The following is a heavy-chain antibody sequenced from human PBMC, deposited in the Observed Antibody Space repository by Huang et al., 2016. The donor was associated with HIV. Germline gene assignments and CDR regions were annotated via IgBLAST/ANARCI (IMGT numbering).Heavy chain of an antibody. D-gene: IGHD6-13*01. CDR2: IIPMFGTP. CDR3: ARWEAAADNNWFDP. CDR1: GGTFSRWG. Sequence: QVQLVQSGAEVKKPGSSVKVSCMASGGTFSRWGISWVRQAPGQGLEWMGGIIPMFGTPNYEQKFQGRVTITADESTSTAYMELSSLRSEDTAVYYCARWEAAADNNWFDPWGQGTLVTVSS. V-gene: IGHV1-69*01. J-gene: IGHJ5*02.